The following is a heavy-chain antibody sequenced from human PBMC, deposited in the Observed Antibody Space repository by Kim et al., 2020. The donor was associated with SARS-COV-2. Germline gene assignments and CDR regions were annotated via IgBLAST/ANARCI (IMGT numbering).Heavy chain of an antibody. CDR3: ARSYYDILTGHNWFDP. Sequence: SETLSLTCTVSGGSISSSYYYWGWIRQPPGKGLDWIGTVYYSGTSYYNPSLKGRVTISVATSENQFSLHLTSVTAADTAIYYCARSYYDILTGHNWFDP. CDR1: GGSISSSYYY. D-gene: IGHD3-9*01. J-gene: IGHJ5*02. CDR2: VYYSGTS. V-gene: IGHV4-39*01.